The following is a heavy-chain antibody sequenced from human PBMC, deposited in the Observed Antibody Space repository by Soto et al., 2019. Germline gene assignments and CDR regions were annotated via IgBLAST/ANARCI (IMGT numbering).Heavy chain of an antibody. CDR1: GYTFTSYD. Sequence: QVQLVQSGAEVKKPGASVKVSCKASGYTFTSYDINWVRQATGQGLEWMGWMNPNSGNTGYAQKFQGRVSMTRNTSISTAYMELSSLRSEDTAVYYCARFMDFWLALDVWGKGTTVTVSS. J-gene: IGHJ6*04. CDR3: ARFMDFWLALDV. CDR2: MNPNSGNT. D-gene: IGHD3-3*01. V-gene: IGHV1-8*01.